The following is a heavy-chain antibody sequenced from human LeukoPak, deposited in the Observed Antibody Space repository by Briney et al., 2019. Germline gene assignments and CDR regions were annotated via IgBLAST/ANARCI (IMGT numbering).Heavy chain of an antibody. Sequence: GGSLRLSCAASGFTFDDYAMHWVRQAPGKGLEWVSGISWNSGSIGYADSVKGRFTISRDNAKNSLYLQMNSLRAEDMALYYCARSVVYSGSPDYWGQGTLVTVSS. CDR3: ARSVVYSGSPDY. CDR1: GFTFDDYA. CDR2: ISWNSGSI. J-gene: IGHJ4*02. V-gene: IGHV3-9*03. D-gene: IGHD1-26*01.